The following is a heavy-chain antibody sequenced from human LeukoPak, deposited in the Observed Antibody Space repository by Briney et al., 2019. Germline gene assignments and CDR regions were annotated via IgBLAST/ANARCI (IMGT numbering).Heavy chain of an antibody. CDR1: GFTFSSHW. V-gene: IGHV3-7*01. Sequence: GGSLRLSCAASGFTFSSHWMSWVRQAPGKGLEWVANINQDGSEKYYVDSVKGRFTISRDNAKNSLYLQMNSLRAEDTAVYYCARGVDNWGQGTLVTVSS. J-gene: IGHJ4*02. CDR3: ARGVDN. CDR2: INQDGSEK.